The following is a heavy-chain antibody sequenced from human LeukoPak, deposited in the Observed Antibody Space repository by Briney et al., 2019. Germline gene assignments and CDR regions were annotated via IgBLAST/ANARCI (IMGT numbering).Heavy chain of an antibody. J-gene: IGHJ4*02. D-gene: IGHD3-9*01. CDR1: GFTFRSSS. CDR2: ISTSGGDM. Sequence: GGSLRLSCAASGFTFRSSSMNWVRQVPGKGLEWASYISTSGGDMSYADSVKGRFTISRDNAKNSLFLQMDSLRAEDTAVYYCARDKDWAFDYWGQGTLVTVSS. CDR3: ARDKDWAFDY. V-gene: IGHV3-48*01.